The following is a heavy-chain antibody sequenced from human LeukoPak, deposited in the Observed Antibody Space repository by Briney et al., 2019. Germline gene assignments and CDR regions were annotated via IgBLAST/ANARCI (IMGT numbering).Heavy chain of an antibody. V-gene: IGHV1-69*04. D-gene: IGHD6-13*01. Sequence: SVKVSCKASGGTFSSYAISWVRQAPGQGLEWMGRIIPILGIANYAQKFQGRVTITADKSTSTAYMELSSLRSEDTAVYYCARAAAAGTGDDYWGQGTLVTVSS. CDR1: GGTFSSYA. J-gene: IGHJ4*02. CDR3: ARAAAAGTGDDY. CDR2: IIPILGIA.